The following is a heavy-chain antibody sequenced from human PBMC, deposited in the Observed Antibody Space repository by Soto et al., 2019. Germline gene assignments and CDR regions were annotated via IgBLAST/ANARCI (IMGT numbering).Heavy chain of an antibody. Sequence: VQLVESGGGLVQPGGSLRLSCSASGLTFSSFTMHWVRQAPGKGLEYVSAINSNGGSAYYGASVKGRFTISRDNPKNNLYLQMSSLRVEDTAVYYCVTNSGWSLRDFDYWGQGTLVTVSS. J-gene: IGHJ4*02. CDR1: GLTFSSFT. D-gene: IGHD6-19*01. CDR3: VTNSGWSLRDFDY. V-gene: IGHV3-64D*08. CDR2: INSNGGSA.